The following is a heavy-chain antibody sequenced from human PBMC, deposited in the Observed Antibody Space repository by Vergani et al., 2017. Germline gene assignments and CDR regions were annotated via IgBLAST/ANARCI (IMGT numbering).Heavy chain of an antibody. D-gene: IGHD6-19*01. J-gene: IGHJ5*02. CDR2: IYYSGGT. CDR1: GASIRSSNYY. V-gene: IGHV4-39*01. Sequence: QLQLQESGPGLVKPSATLSLTCSVSGASIRSSNYYWGWIRQPPGKGLEWIASIYYSGGTYYNPSLKSRVTISVDTSKNQFSLKLSSVTAADTAVYFCARHSTEEWLVEWGWIDPWCQGILVTVSS. CDR3: ARHSTEEWLVEWGWIDP.